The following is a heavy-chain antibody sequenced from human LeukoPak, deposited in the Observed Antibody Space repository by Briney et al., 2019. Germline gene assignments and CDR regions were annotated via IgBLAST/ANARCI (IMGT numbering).Heavy chain of an antibody. V-gene: IGHV1-69*05. CDR1: GGTFSSYA. D-gene: IGHD4-11*01. Sequence: SVKVSCKASGGTFSSYAISWVRQAPGQGLEWMGGIIPIFGTANYAQKFRGRVTITMDESTSTAYMELSSLRSEDTAVYYCARNTVTTSRFDPWGQGTLVTVSS. CDR2: IIPIFGTA. J-gene: IGHJ5*02. CDR3: ARNTVTTSRFDP.